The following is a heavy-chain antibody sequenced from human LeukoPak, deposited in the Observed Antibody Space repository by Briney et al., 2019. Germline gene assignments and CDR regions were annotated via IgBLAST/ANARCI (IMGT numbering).Heavy chain of an antibody. D-gene: IGHD6-6*01. Sequence: PSETLSLTCTVSGGSISSSSYYWGWIRQPPGKGLEWIGSIYYSGSTYYNPSLKSRVTISVDTSKNQFSLKLSSVTAADTAVYYCARVRSSSSNRWFDPWGQGTLVTVSS. CDR1: GGSISSSSYY. CDR2: IYYSGST. CDR3: ARVRSSSSNRWFDP. V-gene: IGHV4-39*07. J-gene: IGHJ5*02.